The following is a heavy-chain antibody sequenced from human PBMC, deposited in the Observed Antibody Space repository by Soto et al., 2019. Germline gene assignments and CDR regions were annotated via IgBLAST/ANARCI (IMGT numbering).Heavy chain of an antibody. V-gene: IGHV2-5*01. Sequence: QITLKEAGPTLVKPTQTLTLTCTFSGFSLNTRAVGVGWIRQPPGKALEWLALINWNDDKRYSPSLKYRLTITKDTSKNHVVLTMTNIDPVDTATYYCAHRHDLGGFDIWGQGTTVTVSS. J-gene: IGHJ3*02. CDR1: GFSLNTRAVG. CDR2: INWNDDK. CDR3: AHRHDLGGFDI. D-gene: IGHD2-15*01.